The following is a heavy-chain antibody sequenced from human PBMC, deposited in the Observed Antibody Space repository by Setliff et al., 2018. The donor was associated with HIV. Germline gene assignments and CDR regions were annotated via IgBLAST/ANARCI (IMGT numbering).Heavy chain of an antibody. CDR1: GYSFSRSW. CDR3: ARDLSYTANWEFDF. Sequence: ASVKVSCRASGYSFSRSWVQWVRQASGQGLEWMGWINIANGKTQYSQKFRGRVTFTRDISANTAYLDLNSLKSEDSALYYCARDLSYTANWEFDFWGQGTLVTVPQ. V-gene: IGHV1-3*04. CDR2: INIANGKT. J-gene: IGHJ4*02. D-gene: IGHD3-16*01.